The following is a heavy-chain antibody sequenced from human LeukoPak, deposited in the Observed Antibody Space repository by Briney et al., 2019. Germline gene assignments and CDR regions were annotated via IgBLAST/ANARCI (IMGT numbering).Heavy chain of an antibody. CDR2: ISAYNGNT. Sequence: ASVKVSCKVSGYTFREHGITWVRQAPGQGLEWMGWISAYNGNTNYAQKFQGRVTMTTDTSTSTVYMEVRGLRSDDTAMYYCARDVGITVADSFDPWGQGTLVTVSS. D-gene: IGHD6-13*01. J-gene: IGHJ5*02. V-gene: IGHV1-18*01. CDR3: ARDVGITVADSFDP. CDR1: GYTFREHG.